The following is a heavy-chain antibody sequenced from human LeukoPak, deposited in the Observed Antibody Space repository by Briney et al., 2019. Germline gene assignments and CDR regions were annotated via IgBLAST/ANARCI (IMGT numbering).Heavy chain of an antibody. J-gene: IGHJ5*02. Sequence: GGSLRLSCAASAFTYRRYAMRWVRQAWGEGREGLSAIRGSGGSTYYADSVKGRFTIPRANSKITLYLQMNSLRAEHTAVYYCAIRLGYCSGGSCPRDPWGQGTLVTVSS. V-gene: IGHV3-23*01. CDR2: IRGSGGST. CDR3: AIRLGYCSGGSCPRDP. CDR1: AFTYRRYA. D-gene: IGHD2-15*01.